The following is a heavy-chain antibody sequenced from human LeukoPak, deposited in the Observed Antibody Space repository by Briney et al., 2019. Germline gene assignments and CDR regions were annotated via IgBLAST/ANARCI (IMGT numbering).Heavy chain of an antibody. CDR3: ARGGWGSSYDY. Sequence: SETLSLTCAVYGGSFSGYYWSWIRQPPGKGLEWIGEINHSGSTNYSPSLKSRVTISVDTSKNQFSLKLSSVTAADTAVYYCARGGWGSSYDYWGQGTLVTVSS. CDR2: INHSGST. D-gene: IGHD6-13*01. V-gene: IGHV4-34*01. J-gene: IGHJ4*02. CDR1: GGSFSGYY.